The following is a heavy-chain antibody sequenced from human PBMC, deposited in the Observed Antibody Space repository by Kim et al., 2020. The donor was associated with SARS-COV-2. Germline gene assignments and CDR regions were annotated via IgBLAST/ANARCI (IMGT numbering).Heavy chain of an antibody. D-gene: IGHD4-17*01. CDR1: GYTFSSYD. J-gene: IGHJ6*02. V-gene: IGHV1-8*01. CDR2: INSNSGET. Sequence: ASVKVSCKASGYTFSSYDIHWVRQATGQGFEWMGWINSNSGETDYAQKFQGRVTMTRNTAISTAHMELSSLRSEDTAVYYCARTHYGDHDYGMDVWGQGTTVTVSS. CDR3: ARTHYGDHDYGMDV.